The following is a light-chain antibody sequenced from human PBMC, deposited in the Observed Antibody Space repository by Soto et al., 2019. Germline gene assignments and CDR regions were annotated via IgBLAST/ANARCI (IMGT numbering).Light chain of an antibody. Sequence: IEMTQSPSTLSASPGDRATLSCRASQPVNNNLAWYQQKPGQAPRLLIYGVSTRATGISARFSGGGSVTEFTLTISSLQSEDFALYYRQQYEKWPPSITLGQGTRLEIK. CDR2: GVS. CDR3: QQYEKWPPSIT. V-gene: IGKV3-15*01. J-gene: IGKJ5*01. CDR1: QPVNNN.